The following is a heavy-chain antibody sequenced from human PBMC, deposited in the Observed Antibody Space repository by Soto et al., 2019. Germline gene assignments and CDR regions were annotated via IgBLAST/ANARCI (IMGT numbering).Heavy chain of an antibody. J-gene: IGHJ6*02. Sequence: QVQLQESGPGLVKPSGTLSLTCAVSGGSISSSNWWSWVRQPPGKGLEWIGESYHSGSTKYTPSLKRRATXSXDXXKHLFALKLSSVTAADTAGYYCARVSGSYYYGMDAWGQGTTVTVSS. D-gene: IGHD6-25*01. CDR3: ARVSGSYYYGMDA. V-gene: IGHV4-4*02. CDR1: GGSISSSNW. CDR2: SYHSGST.